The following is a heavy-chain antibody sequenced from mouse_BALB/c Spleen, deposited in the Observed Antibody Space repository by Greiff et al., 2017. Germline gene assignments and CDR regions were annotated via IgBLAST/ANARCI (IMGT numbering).Heavy chain of an antibody. Sequence: VQLQQPGAELVKPGTSVTLSCKASGYNFTSYWINWVKLRPGQGLEWIGDIYPGSGSTNYNEKFKSKATLTVDTSSSTAYMQLSSLASEDSALFYCARPYGSSWGYAMDYWGQGTSVTVAS. D-gene: IGHD1-1*01. CDR3: ARPYGSSWGYAMDY. CDR1: GYNFTSYW. CDR2: IYPGSGST. V-gene: IGHV1-55*01. J-gene: IGHJ4*01.